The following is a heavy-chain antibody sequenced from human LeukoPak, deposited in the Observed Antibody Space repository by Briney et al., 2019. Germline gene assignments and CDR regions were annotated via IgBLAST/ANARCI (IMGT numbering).Heavy chain of an antibody. V-gene: IGHV3-48*03. CDR2: ISSGGITI. CDR3: ASNYFGSGSMKGDFYYMDV. J-gene: IGHJ6*03. D-gene: IGHD3-10*01. Sequence: GGSLRLSCAASGFTFSSYEMNWVRQAPGKGLEWVSYISSGGITIYYADSVKGRFTISRDNAKNSLYLQMNSLRADVAGVYYCASNYFGSGSMKGDFYYMDVWGKGTTVTISS. CDR1: GFTFSSYE.